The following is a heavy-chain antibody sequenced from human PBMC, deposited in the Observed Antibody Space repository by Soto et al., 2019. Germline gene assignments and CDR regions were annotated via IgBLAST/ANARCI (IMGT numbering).Heavy chain of an antibody. CDR3: ARHRGGGGYFGDFDY. CDR1: GFTFSSYA. V-gene: IGHV3-30-3*01. Sequence: QVQLVESGGGVVQPGRSLRLSCGASGFTFSSYAMHWVRQAPGKGLEWVAVISYDGSSKNYVDSMKGRFTISRDNSKNTVYLQMNSLRAEDTALYYCARHRGGGGYFGDFDYWGQGTLVTVSS. J-gene: IGHJ4*02. CDR2: ISYDGSSK. D-gene: IGHD2-21*01.